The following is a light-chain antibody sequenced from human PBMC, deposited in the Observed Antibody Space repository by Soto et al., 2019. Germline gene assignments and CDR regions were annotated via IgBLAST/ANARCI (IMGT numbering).Light chain of an antibody. J-gene: IGLJ1*01. CDR3: QSHDSSLHASV. CDR2: GNT. CDR1: SSNIGAGYD. Sequence: QSVLTQPPSVSGAPGQRVTISCTGSSSNIGAGYDVHWYLQLPGTAPKLLIYGNTNRPSGVPDRFSSSKSGSSASLAITGLQAEDEADYYCQSHDSSLHASVFGTGTKLTVL. V-gene: IGLV1-40*01.